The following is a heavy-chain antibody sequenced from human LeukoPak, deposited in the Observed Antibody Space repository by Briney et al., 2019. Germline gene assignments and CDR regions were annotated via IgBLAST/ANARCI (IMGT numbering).Heavy chain of an antibody. CDR1: GYTFTGYY. V-gene: IGHV1-2*02. J-gene: IGHJ6*03. Sequence: ASVKVSCKASGYTFTGYYMHWVRQAPGQGLEWMGWINPNSGGTNYAQKFQGRVTITADESTSTAYMELSSLRSEDTAVYYCARGGGYYYYMDVWGKGTTVTISS. CDR3: ARGGGYYYYMDV. CDR2: INPNSGGT.